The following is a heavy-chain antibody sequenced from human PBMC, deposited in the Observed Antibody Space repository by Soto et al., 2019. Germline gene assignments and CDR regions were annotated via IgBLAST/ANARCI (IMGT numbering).Heavy chain of an antibody. Sequence: EVQLLESGGGLVQPGGSLRLSCAASGFTFSSYAMSWVRQAPGKGLEWVSAISGSGGSTYYADSVKGRFTISRDNSKNTLDLQMNSLRAEDTAVYYCAKFFRMATKLFDYWGHGTLVTVSS. CDR3: AKFFRMATKLFDY. CDR2: ISGSGGST. J-gene: IGHJ4*01. CDR1: GFTFSSYA. V-gene: IGHV3-23*01. D-gene: IGHD5-12*01.